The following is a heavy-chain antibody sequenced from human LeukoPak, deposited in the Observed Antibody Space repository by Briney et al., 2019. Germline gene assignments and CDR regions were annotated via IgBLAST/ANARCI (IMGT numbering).Heavy chain of an antibody. CDR2: ISSSSYI. J-gene: IGHJ4*02. D-gene: IGHD2-2*02. Sequence: GGSLRLSCAASGFTFSSYSMNWVRQAPGKGLEWVSSISSSSYIYYADSVKGRFTISRDNAKNSLYLQMNSLRAEDTAVYYCARGGGCSSTSCYTDFDYWGQGTLVTVSS. CDR3: ARGGGCSSTSCYTDFDY. CDR1: GFTFSSYS. V-gene: IGHV3-21*01.